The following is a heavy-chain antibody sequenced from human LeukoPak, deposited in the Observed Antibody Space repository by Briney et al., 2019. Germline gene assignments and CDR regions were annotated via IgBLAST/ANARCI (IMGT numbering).Heavy chain of an antibody. J-gene: IGHJ5*02. V-gene: IGHV3-33*01. CDR2: IYYDGNNE. CDR3: ARTVIAVAANWFDP. CDR1: GFSFSSYG. D-gene: IGHD6-19*01. Sequence: GGSLRLSCAASGFSFSSYGMHWVRQAPGKGLEWVAVIYYDGNNEYYADSVKGRFTISRDNAKNSLYLQMNSLRDEDTAVYYCARTVIAVAANWFDPWGQGTLVTVSS.